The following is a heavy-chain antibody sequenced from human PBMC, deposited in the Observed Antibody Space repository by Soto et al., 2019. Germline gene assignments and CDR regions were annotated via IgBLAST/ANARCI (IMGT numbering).Heavy chain of an antibody. CDR3: ARKMSGWPKFDW. CDR2: INGYSGTT. Sequence: QVQLVQSAGELKKPGASVNVSCMTSGYTFTTYDITWVRQAPGQGLEWMGWINGYSGTTDYAQKSQGRVTMTTDTSRGIAFMELSRLNFDDTGVYFCARKMSGWPKFDWWGQGTLVTVSS. CDR1: GYTFTTYD. J-gene: IGHJ4*02. D-gene: IGHD6-19*01. V-gene: IGHV1-18*04.